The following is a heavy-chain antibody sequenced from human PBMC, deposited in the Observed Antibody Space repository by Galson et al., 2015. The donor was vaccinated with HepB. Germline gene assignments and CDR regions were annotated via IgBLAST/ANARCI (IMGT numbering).Heavy chain of an antibody. CDR1: GFTFSSYW. D-gene: IGHD6-19*01. CDR3: AREGRYSSGWYRARGPNWYFDL. J-gene: IGHJ2*01. CDR2: IKQDGSEK. Sequence: SLRLSCAASGFTFSSYWMSWVRQAPGKGLEWVANIKQDGSEKYYVDSVKGRFTISRDNAKNSLYLQMNSLRAEDTAVYYCAREGRYSSGWYRARGPNWYFDLWGRGTLVTVSS. V-gene: IGHV3-7*01.